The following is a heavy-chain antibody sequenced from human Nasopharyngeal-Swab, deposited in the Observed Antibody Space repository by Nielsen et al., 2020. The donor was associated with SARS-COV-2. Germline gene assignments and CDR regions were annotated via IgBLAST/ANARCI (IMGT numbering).Heavy chain of an antibody. J-gene: IGHJ4*02. Sequence: GSLRLSCSVSGGSITSSDDYWGWIRQPQGKGLEWIGSIYYSGSTYYNPSLKSRVTISVDTSKNQFSLKLNSVTATDTAVYYCARGYGSFPYYFDHWGQGTLVTVSS. CDR1: GGSITSSDDY. CDR3: ARGYGSFPYYFDH. D-gene: IGHD1-26*01. CDR2: IYYSGST. V-gene: IGHV4-39*01.